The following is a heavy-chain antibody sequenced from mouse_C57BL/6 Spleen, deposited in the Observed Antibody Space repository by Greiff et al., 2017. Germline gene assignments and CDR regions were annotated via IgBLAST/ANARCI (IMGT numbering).Heavy chain of an antibody. V-gene: IGHV1-4*01. CDR1: GYTFTSYT. CDR3: ARSGNSNWFAY. Sequence: VKLMESGAELARPGASVKMSCKASGYTFTSYTMHWVKQRPGQGLEWIGYINPSSGYTKYNQKFKDKATLTADKSSSTAYMQLSSLTSEDSAVYYCARSGNSNWFAYWGQGTLVTVSA. J-gene: IGHJ3*01. CDR2: INPSSGYT. D-gene: IGHD2-5*01.